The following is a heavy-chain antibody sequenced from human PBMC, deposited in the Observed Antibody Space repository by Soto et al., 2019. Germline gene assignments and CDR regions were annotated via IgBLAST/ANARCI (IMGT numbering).Heavy chain of an antibody. V-gene: IGHV1-46*01. D-gene: IGHD5-12*01. J-gene: IGHJ4*02. CDR2: IDPSGGVT. CDR1: GYTFTKFH. CDR3: ARDVIGHDNDETSGYYFDH. Sequence: QVQLIQFGAEVKKPGASVKVSCRASGYTFTKFHIHWVRQAPGQGLEWMGMIDPSGGVTRDAKRFQGRITMTSDTSTSSVYRELRGLTSEDTDVYYLARDVIGHDNDETSGYYFDHWGPGTLVTVSS.